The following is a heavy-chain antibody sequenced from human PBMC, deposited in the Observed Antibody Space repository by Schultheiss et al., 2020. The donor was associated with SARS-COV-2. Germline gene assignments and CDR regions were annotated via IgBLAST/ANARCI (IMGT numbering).Heavy chain of an antibody. CDR1: GGSITSYY. CDR3: ARDERVVPAAPWFDP. J-gene: IGHJ5*02. D-gene: IGHD2-2*01. V-gene: IGHV4-4*07. CDR2: IYTSGST. Sequence: SETLSLTCAVSGGSITSYYWSWIRQPPGKGLEWIGRIYTSGSTNYNPSLKSRVTMSVDTSKNQFSLKLSSVTAADTAVYYCARDERVVPAAPWFDPWGQGTLVTVSS.